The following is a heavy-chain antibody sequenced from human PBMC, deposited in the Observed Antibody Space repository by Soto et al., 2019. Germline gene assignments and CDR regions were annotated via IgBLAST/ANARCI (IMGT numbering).Heavy chain of an antibody. D-gene: IGHD1-26*01. CDR1: GDSVSSNSAA. J-gene: IGHJ5*02. CDR2: TYYRSKWYN. V-gene: IGHV6-1*01. CDR3: AREDSPPRDYGSYLVMNWFDP. Sequence: PSQTLSLTCVISGDSVSSNSAAWNWIRQSPSRGLEWLGRTYYRSKWYNDYAVSVKSRITINPDTSKNQFSLQLNSVTPEDTAVYYCAREDSPPRDYGSYLVMNWFDPWGQGTLVTVLS.